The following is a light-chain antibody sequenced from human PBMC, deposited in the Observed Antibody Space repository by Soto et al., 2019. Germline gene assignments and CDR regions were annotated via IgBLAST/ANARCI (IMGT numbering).Light chain of an antibody. CDR1: SSDVGSYNL. J-gene: IGLJ2*01. CDR2: EVS. CDR3: CSYAGSSTFVV. Sequence: QSALTQPASVSGSHGQSSTITCTETSSDVGSYNLVSWYQQHPGKAPKLMIYEVSKRPSGVSNRFSGSKSGNTASLTISGLQAEDEADYYCCSYAGSSTFVVFGGGTQLTVL. V-gene: IGLV2-23*02.